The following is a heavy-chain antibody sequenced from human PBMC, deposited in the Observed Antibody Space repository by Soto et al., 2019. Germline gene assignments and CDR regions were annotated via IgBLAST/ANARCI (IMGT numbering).Heavy chain of an antibody. D-gene: IGHD3-3*01. Sequence: QVQLVQSGAEVKKPASSVKVSCKASGGTFSSYAISWVRQAPGQGLEWMGGIIPIFGTANYAQKFQGRVTINADDSTSTAYLELSSLRTEDTAVYYCARGPHYDFWCGYSFDYWGQGPLVTVSS. CDR2: IIPIFGTA. V-gene: IGHV1-69*01. J-gene: IGHJ4*02. CDR3: ARGPHYDFWCGYSFDY. CDR1: GGTFSSYA.